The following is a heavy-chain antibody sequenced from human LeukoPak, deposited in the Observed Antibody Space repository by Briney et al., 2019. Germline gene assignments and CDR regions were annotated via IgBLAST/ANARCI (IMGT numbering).Heavy chain of an antibody. CDR2: ISSSSSTI. V-gene: IGHV3-48*01. Sequence: GGSLRLSCAASGFTFSSYSMSWVRQAPGKGLEWVSYISSSSSTIYYADSVKGRFTISRDNAKNSLYLQMNSLRAEDTAVYYCARGSDYDYVWGSYRYKTPFDYWGQGTLVTVSS. CDR1: GFTFSSYS. J-gene: IGHJ4*02. CDR3: ARGSDYDYVWGSYRYKTPFDY. D-gene: IGHD3-16*02.